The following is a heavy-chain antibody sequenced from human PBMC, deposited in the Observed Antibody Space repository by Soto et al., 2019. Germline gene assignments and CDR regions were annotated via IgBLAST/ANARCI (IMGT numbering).Heavy chain of an antibody. V-gene: IGHV1-8*01. CDR1: GYTCTKFD. CDR2: MNPNSGNT. D-gene: IGHD4-17*01. J-gene: IGHJ5*02. CDR3: VRGDYGDYSHWFDP. Sequence: QVQLVQYGAEVKKPGASVSVSCKASGYTCTKFDINWVRQATGQGLEWMGWMNPNSGNTGYAQKFQGRVTMTRNTSITTAYMGLSTLRSEDTAVYYCVRGDYGDYSHWFDPWGQGTLVTVSS.